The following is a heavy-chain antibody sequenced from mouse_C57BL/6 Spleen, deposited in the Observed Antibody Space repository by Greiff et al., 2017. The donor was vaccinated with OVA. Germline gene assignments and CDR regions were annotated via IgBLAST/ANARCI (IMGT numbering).Heavy chain of an antibody. Sequence: QVQLKQPGTELVKPGASVKLSCKASGYTFTSYWMHWVKQRPGQGLEWIGNINPSNGGTNYNEKFKSKAKLTVDKSSSTAYMQLSSLTSEDSAVYYCAIFPIHYYGSSYDAMDYWGQGTSVTVSS. D-gene: IGHD1-1*01. CDR2: INPSNGGT. CDR1: GYTFTSYW. CDR3: AIFPIHYYGSSYDAMDY. J-gene: IGHJ4*01. V-gene: IGHV1-53*01.